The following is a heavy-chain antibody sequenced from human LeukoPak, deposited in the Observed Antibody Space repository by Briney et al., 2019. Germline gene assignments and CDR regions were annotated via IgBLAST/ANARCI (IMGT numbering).Heavy chain of an antibody. CDR1: GCTFSSYW. Sequence: GGSLRLSCAASGCTFSSYWMSWVRQAPGKGLEWVANIKQDGSEKYYVDTVKGRVTISRDNAKNSLYLQMNSLRAEDTAVYYCARHAFDIWGQGTMVTVSS. CDR3: ARHAFDI. CDR2: IKQDGSEK. J-gene: IGHJ3*02. V-gene: IGHV3-7*01.